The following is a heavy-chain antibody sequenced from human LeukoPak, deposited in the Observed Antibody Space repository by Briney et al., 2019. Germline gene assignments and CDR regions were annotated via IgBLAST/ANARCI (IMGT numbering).Heavy chain of an antibody. D-gene: IGHD3-9*01. CDR3: VRTKNYDILTGYYSSPKIGWFDP. CDR2: INHSGST. Sequence: SETLSLTCAVYGGSFSGYYWSWIRQPPGKGLEWIGEINHSGSTNYNPSLKSRVPISVDTSKNQFSLKLSSVTAADTAVYYCVRTKNYDILTGYYSSPKIGWFDPWGQGTLVTVSS. J-gene: IGHJ5*02. V-gene: IGHV4-34*01. CDR1: GGSFSGYY.